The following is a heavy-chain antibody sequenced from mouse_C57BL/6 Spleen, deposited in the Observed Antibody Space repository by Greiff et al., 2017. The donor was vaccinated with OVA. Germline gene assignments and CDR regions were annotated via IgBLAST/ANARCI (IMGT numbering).Heavy chain of an antibody. J-gene: IGHJ4*01. V-gene: IGHV10-1*01. Sequence: EVKLMESGGGLVQPKGSLKLSCAASGFSFNTYAMNWVRQAPGKGLEWVARIRSKSNNYATYYADSVKDRFTISRDDSESMLYLQMNNLKTEDTAMYYCVRHGAYYSAMDYWGQGTSVTVSS. CDR2: IRSKSNNYAT. D-gene: IGHD2-12*01. CDR1: GFSFNTYA. CDR3: VRHGAYYSAMDY.